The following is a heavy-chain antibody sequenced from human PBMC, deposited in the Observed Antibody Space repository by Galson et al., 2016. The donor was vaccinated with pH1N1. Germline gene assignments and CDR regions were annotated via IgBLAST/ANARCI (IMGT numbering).Heavy chain of an antibody. J-gene: IGHJ4*02. Sequence: SLRLSCAASGFTFSNYAMSWVRQAPGKGLDWVSAISGSGTSIYYADSVKGRFTISRDNSKNTLYLQMNSLIAEDPAIYYCAKAYLAYCGGDCPYYFDYWGQGTLVTVSS. CDR2: ISGSGTSI. V-gene: IGHV3-23*01. CDR3: AKAYLAYCGGDCPYYFDY. D-gene: IGHD2-21*01. CDR1: GFTFSNYA.